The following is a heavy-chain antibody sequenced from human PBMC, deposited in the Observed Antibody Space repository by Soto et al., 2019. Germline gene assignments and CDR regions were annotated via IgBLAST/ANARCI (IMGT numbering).Heavy chain of an antibody. CDR1: GGSISSGGYS. D-gene: IGHD1-20*01. V-gene: IGHV4-30-2*01. CDR2: IYHSGST. Sequence: QLQLQESGSGLVKPSQTLSLTCAVSGGSISSGGYSWSWIRQPSGKGLEWIGYIYHSGSTYYNPSLKSRVTISVDRSKNQFSLKLSSVTAADTAVYYCARALNWNDHCDGMDVWGQGTTVTVSS. CDR3: ARALNWNDHCDGMDV. J-gene: IGHJ6*02.